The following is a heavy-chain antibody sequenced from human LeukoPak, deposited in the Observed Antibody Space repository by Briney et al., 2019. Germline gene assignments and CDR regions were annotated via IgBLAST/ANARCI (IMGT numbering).Heavy chain of an antibody. V-gene: IGHV1-18*01. D-gene: IGHD1-26*01. Sequence: ASVKVSCKASGYTFTSYGISWVRQAPGQGLEWMGWISADNGNTKYAQKLQGRVTITTDTSTSTAYMELRSLRSDDTAVYYCARDWAPLSGNYYDAWFDPWGQGTLVTVSS. J-gene: IGHJ5*02. CDR1: GYTFTSYG. CDR3: ARDWAPLSGNYYDAWFDP. CDR2: ISADNGNT.